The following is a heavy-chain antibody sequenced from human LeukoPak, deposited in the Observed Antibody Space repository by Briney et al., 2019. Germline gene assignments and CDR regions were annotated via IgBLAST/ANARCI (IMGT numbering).Heavy chain of an antibody. Sequence: PGGSLRLSCAASGFTFSSYAMSWVRQPPGKGLEWIGEINHSGSTNYNPSLKSRVTISVDTSKNQFSLKLSSVTAADTAVYYCARGGGVTWLRRWGQGTLVTVSS. V-gene: IGHV4-34*01. CDR2: INHSGST. D-gene: IGHD3-3*01. CDR1: GFTFSSYA. J-gene: IGHJ4*02. CDR3: ARGGGVTWLRR.